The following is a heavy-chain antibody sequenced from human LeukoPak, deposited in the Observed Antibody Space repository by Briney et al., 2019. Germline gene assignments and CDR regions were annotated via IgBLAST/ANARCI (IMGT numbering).Heavy chain of an antibody. CDR1: GFTFSSYG. J-gene: IGHJ3*02. CDR3: AKGGPYYDILTGYYRRAFDI. D-gene: IGHD3-9*01. CDR2: IRYDGSNK. V-gene: IGHV3-30*02. Sequence: GGSLRLSCAASGFTFSSYGMHWVRQAPGKGLEWVAFIRYDGSNKYYADSVKGRFTISRDNSKNTLYLQMNSLRAEDTAVYYCAKGGPYYDILTGYYRRAFDIWGQGTMVTVSS.